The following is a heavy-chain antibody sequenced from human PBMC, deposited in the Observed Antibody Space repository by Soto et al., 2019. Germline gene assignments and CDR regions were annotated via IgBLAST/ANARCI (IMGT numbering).Heavy chain of an antibody. CDR3: ARSVALDY. D-gene: IGHD6-19*01. CDR1: GGSISSYY. J-gene: IGHJ4*02. CDR2: IYYSGST. V-gene: IGHV4-59*08. Sequence: SETLSLTCTVSGGSISSYYWSWIRQPPGKGLEWIGYIYYSGSTNYNPSLKSRVTISVDTSKNQFSLKLSSVTAADTAVYYCARSVALDYWGQGTLVTVSS.